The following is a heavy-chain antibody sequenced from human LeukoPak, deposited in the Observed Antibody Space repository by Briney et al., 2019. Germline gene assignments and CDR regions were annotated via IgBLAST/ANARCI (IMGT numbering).Heavy chain of an antibody. Sequence: GRSLRLSCAASGFTFDDYAMHWVRHAPGKGLEWVSGISWNSGSIGYADSVKGRFTISRDNAKNSLYLQMNSLRAEDTALYYCAKVGIRWELLSGFQHWGQGTLVTVSS. CDR3: AKVGIRWELLSGFQH. CDR2: ISWNSGSI. V-gene: IGHV3-9*01. J-gene: IGHJ1*01. CDR1: GFTFDDYA. D-gene: IGHD1-26*01.